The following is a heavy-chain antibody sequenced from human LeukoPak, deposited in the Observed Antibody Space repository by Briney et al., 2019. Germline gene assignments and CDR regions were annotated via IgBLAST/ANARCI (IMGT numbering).Heavy chain of an antibody. J-gene: IGHJ4*02. CDR3: TKIGPVSGTIGY. V-gene: IGHV3-30*18. CDR1: GFTVGATD. Sequence: PGGSLRLSCVASGFTVGATDMYWVRRAPGKRLEWVAVLKHEDEIHYMDSVRGRFTISRDNSKNTLLLDMDGLRPEDTATYYCTKIGPVSGTIGYWGQGTLVTVSS. D-gene: IGHD1-26*01. CDR2: LKHEDEI.